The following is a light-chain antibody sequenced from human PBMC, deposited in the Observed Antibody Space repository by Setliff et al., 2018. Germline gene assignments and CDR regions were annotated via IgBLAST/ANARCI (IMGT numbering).Light chain of an antibody. CDR3: SSYKNTNKNV. Sequence: QSVLAQPAAVSRSPGQSITISCTGTSSDVGGYDYVSWYQQHPGKAPKLIIYDVTKRPSGVSSRFSGSKSGNTASLTISGLQAEDEADYFCSSYKNTNKNVFGTGTKATVL. J-gene: IGLJ1*01. V-gene: IGLV2-14*01. CDR1: SSDVGGYDY. CDR2: DVT.